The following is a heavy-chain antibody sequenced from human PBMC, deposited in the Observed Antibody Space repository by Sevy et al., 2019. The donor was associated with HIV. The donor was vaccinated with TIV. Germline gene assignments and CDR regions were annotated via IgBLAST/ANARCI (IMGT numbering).Heavy chain of an antibody. V-gene: IGHV3-48*02. D-gene: IGHD4-17*01. Sequence: GGSLRLSCAASGFTFRDYSMNWVRQAPGKGLEWISYITFNSGTIYHADSVRGRFTISRDNAKNSLYLQMNSLRDEDTAVYYCARTYGDYFSYYYGMDVRGQGTTVTVSS. CDR2: ITFNSGTI. J-gene: IGHJ6*02. CDR3: ARTYGDYFSYYYGMDV. CDR1: GFTFRDYS.